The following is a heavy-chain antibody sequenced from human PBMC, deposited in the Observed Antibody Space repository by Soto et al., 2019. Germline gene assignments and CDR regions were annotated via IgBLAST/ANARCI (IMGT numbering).Heavy chain of an antibody. V-gene: IGHV4-34*01. J-gene: IGHJ4*02. CDR2: INHSEST. CDR1: GGSFSGYY. Sequence: SETLSLTCAVYGGSFSGYYWSWIHQPPGKGLEWIGEINHSESTNYNPSLKSRVTISVDTSKNQFSLKLSSVTAADTAVYYCARVDQYYYDSSGYQGLLDYWGQGTLVTVSS. D-gene: IGHD3-22*01. CDR3: ARVDQYYYDSSGYQGLLDY.